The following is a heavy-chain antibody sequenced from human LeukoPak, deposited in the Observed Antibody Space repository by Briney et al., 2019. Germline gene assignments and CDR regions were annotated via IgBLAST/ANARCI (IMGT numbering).Heavy chain of an antibody. CDR2: INPNSGGT. V-gene: IGHV1-2*02. Sequence: ASVKVSCKASGYTFTGYYMHWVRQAPGQGLEWMGWINPNSGGTNYAQKFQGRVIMARDTSISTAYMELSRLRSDDTAVYYCARDWDIVEQPPLDPWGQGILVTVSS. D-gene: IGHD2-15*01. J-gene: IGHJ5*02. CDR1: GYTFTGYY. CDR3: ARDWDIVEQPPLDP.